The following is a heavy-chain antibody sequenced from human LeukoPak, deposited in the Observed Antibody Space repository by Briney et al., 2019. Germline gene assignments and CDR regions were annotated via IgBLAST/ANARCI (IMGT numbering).Heavy chain of an antibody. Sequence: SETLSLTCAVYGGSFSGYYWSWIRQPPGKGLEWIGEINHSGSTNYNPSLKSRVTISVDTSKNQFSLKLSSVTAADTAVYYCARGRRLEHEGTFDYWGRGTLVTVSS. CDR3: ARGRRLEHEGTFDY. CDR2: INHSGST. D-gene: IGHD1/OR15-1a*01. CDR1: GGSFSGYY. J-gene: IGHJ4*02. V-gene: IGHV4-34*01.